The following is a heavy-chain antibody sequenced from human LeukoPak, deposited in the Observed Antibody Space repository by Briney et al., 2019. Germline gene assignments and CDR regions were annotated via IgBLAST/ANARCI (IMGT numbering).Heavy chain of an antibody. J-gene: IGHJ3*02. Sequence: SGGSLRLSCAASGFTVSSNYMSWVRQAPGKGLEWVSVIYSGGSTYYADSVKGRFTISRDNSKNTLYLQMNSLRAEDTAVYYCAKALDGYSSSWGPYDAFDIWGQGTMVTVSS. V-gene: IGHV3-53*01. CDR3: AKALDGYSSSWGPYDAFDI. CDR2: IYSGGST. CDR1: GFTVSSNY. D-gene: IGHD6-13*01.